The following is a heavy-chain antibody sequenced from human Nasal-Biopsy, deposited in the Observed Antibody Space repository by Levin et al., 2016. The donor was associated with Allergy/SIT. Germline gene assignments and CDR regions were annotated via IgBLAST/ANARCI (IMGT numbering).Heavy chain of an antibody. CDR3: AKDWGTDGSGMPGGAFDV. J-gene: IGHJ3*01. Sequence: GGSLRLSCAASGFSFSHSGMHWVRQAPGKGLEWVAVIWYDGSNKYYIDSVKGRFTISRDNSKNTVYLQMNSLRVEDTAVYYCAKDWGTDGSGMPGGAFDVWGQGTMVTVSS. CDR2: IWYDGSNK. D-gene: IGHD3-16*01. CDR1: GFSFSHSG. V-gene: IGHV3-33*06.